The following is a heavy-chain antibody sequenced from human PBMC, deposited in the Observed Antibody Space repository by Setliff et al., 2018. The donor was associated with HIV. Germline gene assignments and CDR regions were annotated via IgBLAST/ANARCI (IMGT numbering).Heavy chain of an antibody. V-gene: IGHV4-39*07. Sequence: PSETLSLTCTVSGDSISSSAYYWSWIRQPPGKGLEWIGSIYYSGSTYYNPSLKSRVTISVDTSKNQFSLKLSSVTAADTAVYYCARDGVVPAAMDYYGLDVWGQGTTVTVSS. D-gene: IGHD2-2*01. CDR2: IYYSGST. CDR3: ARDGVVPAAMDYYGLDV. J-gene: IGHJ6*02. CDR1: GDSISSSAYY.